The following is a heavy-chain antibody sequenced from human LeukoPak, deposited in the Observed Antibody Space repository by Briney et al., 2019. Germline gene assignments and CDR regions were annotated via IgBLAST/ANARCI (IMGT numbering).Heavy chain of an antibody. CDR1: GYTFTSYG. V-gene: IGHV1-2*02. CDR3: ARDVGNCSSTSCFVGFDP. CDR2: INPNSGGT. D-gene: IGHD2-2*01. Sequence: GASVKVSCKASGYTFTSYGISWVRQAPGQGLEWMGWINPNSGGTNYAQKFQGRVTMTRDTSISTAYMELSRLRSDDTAVYYCARDVGNCSSTSCFVGFDPWGQGTLVTVSS. J-gene: IGHJ5*02.